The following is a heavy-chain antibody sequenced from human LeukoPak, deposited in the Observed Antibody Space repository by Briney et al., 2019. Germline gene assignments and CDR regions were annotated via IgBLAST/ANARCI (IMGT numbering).Heavy chain of an antibody. CDR3: ARDRRSGSYGGMFDY. CDR1: GFTLSSDS. D-gene: IGHD3-10*01. CDR2: ISSSSSII. V-gene: IGHV3-48*01. J-gene: IGHJ4*02. Sequence: GGSLRLSCAPSGFTLSSDSMNSVRQAPGKGLEWVSYISSSSSIIYYADSVKSRFTISRDKAQRTRYLQMNSLRAEDTAVYYCARDRRSGSYGGMFDYWGQGTLVTVSS.